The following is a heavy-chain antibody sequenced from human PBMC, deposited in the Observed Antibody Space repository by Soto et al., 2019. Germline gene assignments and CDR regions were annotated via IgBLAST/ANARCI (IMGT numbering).Heavy chain of an antibody. Sequence: ASVKVSCKASGGTFSSYAISWVRQAPGQGLEWMGGIIPIFGTANYAQKFQGRVTITADESTSTAYMELSSLRSEDTAVYYCAREGGGYSYHNLFDYWGQGTLVTVS. D-gene: IGHD5-18*01. CDR1: GGTFSSYA. J-gene: IGHJ4*02. V-gene: IGHV1-69*13. CDR2: IIPIFGTA. CDR3: AREGGGYSYHNLFDY.